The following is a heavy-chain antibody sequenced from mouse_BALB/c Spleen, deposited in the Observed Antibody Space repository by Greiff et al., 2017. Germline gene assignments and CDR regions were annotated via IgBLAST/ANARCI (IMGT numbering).Heavy chain of an antibody. Sequence: EVQLVESGGGLVKPGGSLKLSCAASGFTFSSYAMSWVRQTPEKRLEWVAYISSGSSTIYYADTVKGRFTISRDNPKNTLFLQMTSLRSEDTAMYYCAREGVAYYFDYWGQGTTLTVSS. CDR2: ISSGSSTI. CDR3: AREGVAYYFDY. CDR1: GFTFSSYA. V-gene: IGHV5-17*02. J-gene: IGHJ2*01. D-gene: IGHD1-3*01.